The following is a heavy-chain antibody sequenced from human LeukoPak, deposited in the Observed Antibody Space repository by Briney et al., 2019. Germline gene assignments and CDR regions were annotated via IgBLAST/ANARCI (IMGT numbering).Heavy chain of an antibody. J-gene: IGHJ4*02. Sequence: PGGSLRLSCAASGFTFDDYARHWVRQAPGKGLEWVSGISWNSGSIGYADSVKGRFTISRDNAKNSLYLQMNSLRAEDMALYYCAKVGRSGYEVDYWGQGTLVTVSS. CDR3: AKVGRSGYEVDY. CDR1: GFTFDDYA. V-gene: IGHV3-9*03. CDR2: ISWNSGSI. D-gene: IGHD3-22*01.